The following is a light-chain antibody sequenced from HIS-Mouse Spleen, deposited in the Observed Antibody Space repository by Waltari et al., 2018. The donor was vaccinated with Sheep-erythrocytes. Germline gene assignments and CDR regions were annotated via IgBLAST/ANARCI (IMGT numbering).Light chain of an antibody. J-gene: IGLJ1*01. CDR2: EVS. V-gene: IGLV2-8*01. CDR1: SSDVGGYNS. CDR3: CSYAGSYNHV. Sequence: QSALTQPPSASGSPGQSVTISCTGTSSDVGGYNSVTWYQQHPGKAPKLMIYEVSKRPSGVPDRFSGSKSGNTASLTISGLQAEDEADYYCCSYAGSYNHVFATGTKVTVL.